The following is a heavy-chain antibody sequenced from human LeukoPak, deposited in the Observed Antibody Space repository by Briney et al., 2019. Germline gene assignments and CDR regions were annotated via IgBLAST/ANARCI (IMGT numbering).Heavy chain of an antibody. CDR1: GFTFSSYS. J-gene: IGHJ6*03. V-gene: IGHV3-48*04. D-gene: IGHD1-26*01. Sequence: GGSLRLSCAASGFTFSSYSMNWVRQAPGKGLEWVSYISSSSSTIYYADSVKGRFTISRDNAKNALYLQMNSLRAEDTAVYYCARGRSVGATASWDYYYYYMDVWAKGPRSPSP. CDR2: ISSSSSTI. CDR3: ARGRSVGATASWDYYYYYMDV.